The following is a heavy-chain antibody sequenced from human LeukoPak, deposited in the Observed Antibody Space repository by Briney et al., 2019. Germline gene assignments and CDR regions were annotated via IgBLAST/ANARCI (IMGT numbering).Heavy chain of an antibody. J-gene: IGHJ4*02. D-gene: IGHD3-9*01. CDR2: ISSNGGST. V-gene: IGHV3-64D*06. Sequence: GGSLRLSCSASGFTFSSYAMHWVRQAPGKGLEYVSAISSNGGSTYYADSVKGRFTISRDNSKNTLYLQMSSLRAEDTAVYYCVKASGRLRCFDWSYYFDYWGQGTLVTVSS. CDR1: GFTFSSYA. CDR3: VKASGRLRCFDWSYYFDY.